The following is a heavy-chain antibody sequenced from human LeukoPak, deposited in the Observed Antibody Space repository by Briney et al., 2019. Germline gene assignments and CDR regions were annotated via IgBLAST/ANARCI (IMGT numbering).Heavy chain of an antibody. CDR2: IYHSGST. V-gene: IGHV4-38-2*02. CDR1: GYSISSGYY. D-gene: IGHD3-10*01. Sequence: SETLSLTCTVSGYSISSGYYWGWIRQPPGKGLEWIGSIYHSGSTYYNPSLKSRVTISVDTSKNQFSLKLSSVTAADTAVYYCARGSVVTREFDYWGQGTLVTVSS. J-gene: IGHJ4*02. CDR3: ARGSVVTREFDY.